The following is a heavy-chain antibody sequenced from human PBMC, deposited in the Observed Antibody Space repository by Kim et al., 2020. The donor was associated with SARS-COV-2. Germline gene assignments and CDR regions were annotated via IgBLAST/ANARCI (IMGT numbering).Heavy chain of an antibody. J-gene: IGHJ4*02. Sequence: ITYAASGKGRFTIPRDNAKNSLYLQMNSLRDEDTAVYYCARDSPSSGYNYWGQGTLVTVSS. V-gene: IGHV3-48*02. CDR2: I. CDR3: ARDSPSSGYNY. D-gene: IGHD3-22*01.